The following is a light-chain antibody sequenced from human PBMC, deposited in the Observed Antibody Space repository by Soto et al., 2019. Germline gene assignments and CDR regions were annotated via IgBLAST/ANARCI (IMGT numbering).Light chain of an antibody. CDR3: SSFAGSNVV. Sequence: QSVLTQTPSASGSPGQAVTISCTGTSSDVGGYNYVSWYQQHPGKAPKLLISEVNKRPSGVPDRFSGSKSGNTASLTVSGLQAEDEADYYCSSFAGSNVVFGGGTKLTVL. J-gene: IGLJ2*01. CDR2: EVN. CDR1: SSDVGGYNY. V-gene: IGLV2-8*01.